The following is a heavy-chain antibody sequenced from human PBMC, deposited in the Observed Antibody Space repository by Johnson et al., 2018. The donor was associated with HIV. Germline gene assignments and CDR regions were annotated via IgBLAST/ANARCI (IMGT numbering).Heavy chain of an antibody. CDR2: ISYDGSNK. CDR3: ARDSPGELTAVDI. D-gene: IGHD1-26*01. Sequence: QVQLVESGGGVVQPGRSLRLSCAASGFTFSSYAMHWVRQAPGKGLEWVAVISYDGSNKYYADSVKGRFTISRDNSKNTLYLQMNSLRAEDTAVYYCARDSPGELTAVDIWGQGTMVTVSS. J-gene: IGHJ3*02. CDR1: GFTFSSYA. V-gene: IGHV3-30-3*01.